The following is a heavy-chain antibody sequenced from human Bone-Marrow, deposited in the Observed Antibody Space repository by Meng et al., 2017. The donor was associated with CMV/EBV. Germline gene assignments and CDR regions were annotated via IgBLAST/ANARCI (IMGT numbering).Heavy chain of an antibody. CDR2: IRYDGSNK. CDR3: ARKNGMDV. Sequence: GESLKISCAASGFTFSSYGMHWVRQAPGKGLEWVAFIRYDGSNKYYADSVKGRFTISRDNSKNTLYLQMNSLRAEDTAVYYCARKNGMDVWGQAAAATVSS. J-gene: IGHJ6*02. CDR1: GFTFSSYG. V-gene: IGHV3-30*02.